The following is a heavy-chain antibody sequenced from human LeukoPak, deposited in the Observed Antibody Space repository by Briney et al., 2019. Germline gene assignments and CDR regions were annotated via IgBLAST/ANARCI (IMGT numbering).Heavy chain of an antibody. D-gene: IGHD2/OR15-2a*01. CDR1: EYDFANYC. V-gene: IGHV5-51*01. Sequence: HGESLKISCKGPEYDFANYCIGWVRQMPGRGLEWMGIVYPAGSIIHYSPSFQGQVTISVDRSVSTAYLQWTSLKASDSAMYFCARRRYFDTYLDPWGQGTLVTVSS. CDR3: ARRRYFDTYLDP. J-gene: IGHJ5*02. CDR2: VYPAGSII.